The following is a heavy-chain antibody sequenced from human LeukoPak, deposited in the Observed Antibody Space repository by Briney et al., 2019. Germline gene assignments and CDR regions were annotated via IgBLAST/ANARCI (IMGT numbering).Heavy chain of an antibody. CDR1: GGSFSGYY. D-gene: IGHD3-3*01. CDR3: AKDISYYDFWSGYYTGQSDFDY. J-gene: IGHJ4*02. CDR2: INHSGST. V-gene: IGHV4-34*01. Sequence: SETLSLTCAVYGGSFSGYYWSWIRQPPGKGLEWIGEINHSGSTNYNPSLKSRVTISVDTSKNQFSLKLSSVTAADTAVYYCAKDISYYDFWSGYYTGQSDFDYWGQGTLVTVSS.